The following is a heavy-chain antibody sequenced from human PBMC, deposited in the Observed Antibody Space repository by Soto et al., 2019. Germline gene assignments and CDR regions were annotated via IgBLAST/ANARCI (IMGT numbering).Heavy chain of an antibody. J-gene: IGHJ4*02. D-gene: IGHD3-3*01. V-gene: IGHV4-39*01. CDR3: ARINRGPITIFGVVMGVDY. CDR2: IYYSGST. Sequence: SETLSLTCTVSGGSISSSSYYWGWIRQPPGKGLEWIGSIYYSGSTYYNPSLKSRVTISVDTSKNQFSLKLSSVTAADTAVYYCARINRGPITIFGVVMGVDYWGQGTLVTVSS. CDR1: GGSISSSSYY.